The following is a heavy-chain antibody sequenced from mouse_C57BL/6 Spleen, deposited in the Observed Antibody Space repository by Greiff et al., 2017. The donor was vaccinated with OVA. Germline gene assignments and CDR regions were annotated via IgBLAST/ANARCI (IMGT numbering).Heavy chain of an antibody. CDR3: ARQGTTAGYFDV. V-gene: IGHV5-6*01. J-gene: IGHJ1*03. D-gene: IGHD1-2*01. Sequence: DVQLVESGGDLVKPGGSLKLSCAASGFTFSSYGLSWVRQTPDKRLEWVATISSGGSYTYYPDSVKGRFTISRDNAKNTLYLQMSSLKSEDTAMXYCARQGTTAGYFDVWGTGTTVTVSS. CDR2: ISSGGSYT. CDR1: GFTFSSYG.